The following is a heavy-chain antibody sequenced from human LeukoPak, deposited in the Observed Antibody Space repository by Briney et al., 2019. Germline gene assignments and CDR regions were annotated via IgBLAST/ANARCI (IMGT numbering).Heavy chain of an antibody. Sequence: GGSLRLSCATSGFTFSSYGMHWVRQAPGKGLEWVAVIWYDGSNKYYADSVKGRFTISRDNSKNTLYLQMNSLRAEDTAVYYCAKDRRPTYGDYIYWGQGTLVTVSS. CDR3: AKDRRPTYGDYIY. CDR2: IWYDGSNK. D-gene: IGHD4-17*01. CDR1: GFTFSSYG. J-gene: IGHJ4*02. V-gene: IGHV3-33*06.